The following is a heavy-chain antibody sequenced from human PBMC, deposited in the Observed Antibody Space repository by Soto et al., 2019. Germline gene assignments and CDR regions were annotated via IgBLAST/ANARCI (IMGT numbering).Heavy chain of an antibody. D-gene: IGHD3-3*01. CDR2: ISGSGGST. CDR1: GFTFSSYA. Sequence: GGSMRLSCAASGFTFSSYAMSWVRQAPGKGLEWVSAISGSGGSTYYADSVKGRFTISRDNSKNTLYLQMNSLRAEDTAVYYCAKGLCGVADNSYYYGMDVWGQGTTVTVSS. CDR3: AKGLCGVADNSYYYGMDV. J-gene: IGHJ6*02. V-gene: IGHV3-23*01.